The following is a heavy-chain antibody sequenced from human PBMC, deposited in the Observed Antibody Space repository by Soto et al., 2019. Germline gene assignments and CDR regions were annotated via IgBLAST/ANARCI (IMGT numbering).Heavy chain of an antibody. CDR3: VLSHLYKWHYTIDF. CDR2: ISANGDRT. Sequence: GGSLRLSCAASGFTFSGYAMNWVRQAPGKGLEWVSGISANGDRTSYADSVRGRFTISRDNSRNTMYVQMNSLRAEDTAVYYCVLSHLYKWHYTIDFWGKGTLVTGYS. D-gene: IGHD1-7*01. CDR1: GFTFSGYA. J-gene: IGHJ4*02. V-gene: IGHV3-23*01.